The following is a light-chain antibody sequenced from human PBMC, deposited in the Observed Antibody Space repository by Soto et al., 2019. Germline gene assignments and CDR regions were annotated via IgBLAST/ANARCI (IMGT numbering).Light chain of an antibody. Sequence: SYALTQLPSVSVAPGQTARITCGGNNIGSRSVHWYQQKPGQAPVLVVYDDSDRPSGIPERFSGSNSGNTATLTISRVEAGDEADYYCQLWDTSSDHRYVFGTGTKVTVL. V-gene: IGLV3-21*02. J-gene: IGLJ1*01. CDR1: NIGSRS. CDR2: DDS. CDR3: QLWDTSSDHRYV.